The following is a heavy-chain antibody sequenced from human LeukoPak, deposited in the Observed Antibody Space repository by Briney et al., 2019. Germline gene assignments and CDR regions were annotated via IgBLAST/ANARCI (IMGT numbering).Heavy chain of an antibody. CDR3: AKGASHLYTVTTLFDY. D-gene: IGHD4-17*01. CDR1: GFTFSSYA. CDR2: ISGSGGST. Sequence: PGGSLRLSCAASGFTFSSYAMSWVRQAPGKGLEWVSAISGSGGSTYYADSVRGRFTISRDNSKNTVYLQMNSLRAEDTAVYYCAKGASHLYTVTTLFDYWGQGTLVTVSS. J-gene: IGHJ4*02. V-gene: IGHV3-23*01.